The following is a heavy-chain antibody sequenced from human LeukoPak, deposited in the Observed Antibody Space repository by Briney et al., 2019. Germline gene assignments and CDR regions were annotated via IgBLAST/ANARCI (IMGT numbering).Heavy chain of an antibody. V-gene: IGHV3-7*01. CDR2: IRQDGNDK. D-gene: IGHD6-19*01. Sequence: GGSLRLSCAAYGFTFSNYFMSWVRQAPGKGLEWVANIRQDGNDKYYVDSVKGRFNIHRDNAKNLLYLQMDSLRVEDTAVYYCARDLGFSSEDLWGQGTLVIVSS. CDR3: ARDLGFSSEDL. CDR1: GFTFSNYF. J-gene: IGHJ4*02.